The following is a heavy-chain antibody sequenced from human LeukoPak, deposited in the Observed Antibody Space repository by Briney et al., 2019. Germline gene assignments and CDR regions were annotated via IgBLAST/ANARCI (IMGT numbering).Heavy chain of an antibody. D-gene: IGHD6-19*01. Sequence: ASVKVSCKASGYTFTSYGISWVRQAPGQGLEWMGWISAYNGNTTYAQKLQGRVTMTTDTSTSTAYMELRSLRSDDTAVYYCARDRSGWTGEVGSYWGQGTLVTVSS. J-gene: IGHJ4*02. V-gene: IGHV1-18*01. CDR2: ISAYNGNT. CDR3: ARDRSGWTGEVGSY. CDR1: GYTFTSYG.